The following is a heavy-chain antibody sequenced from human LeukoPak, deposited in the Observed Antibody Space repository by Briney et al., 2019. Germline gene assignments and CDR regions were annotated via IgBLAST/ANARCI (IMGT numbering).Heavy chain of an antibody. CDR1: GGSISSGDYY. Sequence: SETLSLTSTVSGGSISSGDYYWSWIRQPPGKGLEWIGYIYYSGSTYYNPSLKSRVTISVDTSKNQFSLKLSSVTAADTAVYYCAREESDSSGYSWFDPWGQGTLVTVSS. V-gene: IGHV4-30-4*01. CDR3: AREESDSSGYSWFDP. J-gene: IGHJ5*02. D-gene: IGHD3-22*01. CDR2: IYYSGST.